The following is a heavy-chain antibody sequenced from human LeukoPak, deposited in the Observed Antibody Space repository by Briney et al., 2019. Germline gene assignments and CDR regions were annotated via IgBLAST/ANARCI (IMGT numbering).Heavy chain of an antibody. CDR3: ARGVLPYYYYMDV. CDR2: IYYSGST. CDR1: GGSISSGEYY. D-gene: IGHD2-2*01. V-gene: IGHV4-30-4*08. Sequence: SQTLSLTCTVSGGSISSGEYYWNWIRQPPGKGLEWIGYIYYSGSTYYNPSLKSRVTISVDTSKNQFPLKVSSVTAADTAVYFCARGVLPYYYYMDVWGKGTTVTVSS. J-gene: IGHJ6*03.